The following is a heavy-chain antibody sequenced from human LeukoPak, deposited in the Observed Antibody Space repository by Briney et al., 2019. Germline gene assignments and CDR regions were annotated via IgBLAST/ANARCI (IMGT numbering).Heavy chain of an antibody. J-gene: IGHJ4*02. D-gene: IGHD6-13*01. CDR1: GFTFDDYA. V-gene: IGHV3-9*03. Sequence: GGSLRLSCAASGFTFDDYAMHWVRQAPGKGLEWVSGISWNSGSIGYADPVKGRFTISRDNAKNSLYLQMNSLRAEDMALYYWQKDIPPNGLQLGYFDYWGQGPLVTVSS. CDR3: QKDIPPNGLQLGYFDY. CDR2: ISWNSGSI.